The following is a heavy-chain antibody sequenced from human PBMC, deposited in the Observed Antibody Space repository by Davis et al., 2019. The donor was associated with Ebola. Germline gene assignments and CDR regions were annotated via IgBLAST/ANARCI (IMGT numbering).Heavy chain of an antibody. CDR3: AGLSGLFSSSSGALYFDL. CDR1: GGSTSSGTYY. J-gene: IGHJ2*01. D-gene: IGHD6-6*01. V-gene: IGHV4-39*07. Sequence: SETLSLTCSVSGGSTSSGTYYWGWVRQPPGKGLEWIGSIYYNGRTYYSSSLEGRVTILLDTSKNQFSLKLRSVTAADTAVYFCAGLSGLFSSSSGALYFDLWGRGTLVSVSS. CDR2: IYYNGRT.